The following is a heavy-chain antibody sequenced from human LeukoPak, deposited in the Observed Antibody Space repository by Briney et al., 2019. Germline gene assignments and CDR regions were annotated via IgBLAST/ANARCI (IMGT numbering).Heavy chain of an antibody. V-gene: IGHV4-34*01. CDR2: INHSGST. CDR1: GGSFSGYY. D-gene: IGHD3-9*01. J-gene: IGHJ6*03. Sequence: PSETLSLTCAVYGGSFSGYYWSWIRQPPGKGLEWIGEINHSGSTNYNPSLKSRVTISVDTSKNQFSLKLSSVTAADTAVYYCAKARRYFDWFYYYYMDVWGKGTTVTISS. CDR3: AKARRYFDWFYYYYMDV.